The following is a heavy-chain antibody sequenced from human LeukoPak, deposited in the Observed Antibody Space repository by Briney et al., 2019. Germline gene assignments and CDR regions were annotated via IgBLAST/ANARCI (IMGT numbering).Heavy chain of an antibody. V-gene: IGHV1-69*01. Sequence: SVKVSCKAPGGTFSSYAISWVRQAPGQGLGWMGGIIPIFGTANYAQKFQGRVTITADESTSTAYMELSSLRSEDTAVYYCARIALVDAFDIWGQGTMVTVSS. CDR1: GGTFSSYA. CDR3: ARIALVDAFDI. D-gene: IGHD2-21*01. J-gene: IGHJ3*02. CDR2: IIPIFGTA.